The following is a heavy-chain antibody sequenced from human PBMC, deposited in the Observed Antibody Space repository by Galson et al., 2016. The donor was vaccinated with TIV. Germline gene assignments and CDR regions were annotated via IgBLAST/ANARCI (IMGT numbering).Heavy chain of an antibody. CDR3: SHLPNMFYYGMAV. Sequence: PALVKPTQTLTLTCTFSGFSLSTTKVGVAWVRQPPGEALEWLALIYWDDDKRYSPSLRSRHAISKDTSKNQVVLIMTNMAPVDTATYYCSHLPNMFYYGMAVWGQGTTVTVSS. CDR1: GFSLSTTKVG. CDR2: IYWDDDK. J-gene: IGHJ6*02. D-gene: IGHD3-10*02. V-gene: IGHV2-5*02.